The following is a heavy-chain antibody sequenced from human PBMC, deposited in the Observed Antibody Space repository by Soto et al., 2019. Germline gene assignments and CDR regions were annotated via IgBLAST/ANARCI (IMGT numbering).Heavy chain of an antibody. CDR3: AQDRYNWKRGGLDP. CDR1: GFTFSSYA. CDR2: ISGSGGST. D-gene: IGHD1-20*01. V-gene: IGHV3-23*01. J-gene: IGHJ5*02. Sequence: GGSLRLSCAASGFTFSSYAMSWVRQAPGKGLEWVSAISGSGGSTYYADSVKGRFTISRDNSKNTLYLQMNSLRAEDTAVYYCAQDRYNWKRGGLDPWGQGTLVTVYS.